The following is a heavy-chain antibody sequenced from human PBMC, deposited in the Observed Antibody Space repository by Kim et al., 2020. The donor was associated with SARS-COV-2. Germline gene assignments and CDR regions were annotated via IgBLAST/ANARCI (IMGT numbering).Heavy chain of an antibody. D-gene: IGHD3-22*01. CDR2: ISYDGSNK. CDR1: GFTFSSYA. J-gene: IGHJ6*01. Sequence: GGSLRLSCAASGFTFSSYAMHWVRQAPGKGLEWVAVISYDGSNKYYADSVKGRFTISRDNSKNTLYLQMNSLRAEDTAVYYCARDYYDSSGYYLYYYYG. V-gene: IGHV3-30*04. CDR3: ARDYYDSSGYYLYYYYG.